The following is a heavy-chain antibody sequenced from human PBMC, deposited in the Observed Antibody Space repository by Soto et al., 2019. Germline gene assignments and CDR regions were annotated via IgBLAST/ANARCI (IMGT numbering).Heavy chain of an antibody. Sequence: QITLKESGPTLVKPTQTLTLTCTFSGFSLSTSGVGVGWISQPPGKALVWLELIYWDDDQHYSPSLKSRLTITKDTSKNHVVLTMTNMEPVDTDTYYGAQHYGDYRIRIFDYWGKGTLVTASS. CDR1: GFSLSTSGVG. CDR2: IYWDDDQ. CDR3: AQHYGDYRIRIFDY. V-gene: IGHV2-5*02. J-gene: IGHJ4*02. D-gene: IGHD4-17*01.